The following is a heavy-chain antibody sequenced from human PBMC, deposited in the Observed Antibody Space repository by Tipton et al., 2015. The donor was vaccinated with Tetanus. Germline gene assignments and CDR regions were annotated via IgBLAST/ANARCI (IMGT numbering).Heavy chain of an antibody. V-gene: IGHV3-23*01. CDR2: ISGSGGST. D-gene: IGHD2-2*01. CDR1: GFTFSSYA. CDR3: ARDNVYCSSTSCYVAPGYGMDV. Sequence: SLRLSCAASGFTFSSYAMSWVRQAPGKGLEWVSAISGSGGSTYYADSVKGRFTISRDNSKNTLYLQMNSLRAEDTAVYYCARDNVYCSSTSCYVAPGYGMDVWGQGTTVTVSS. J-gene: IGHJ6*02.